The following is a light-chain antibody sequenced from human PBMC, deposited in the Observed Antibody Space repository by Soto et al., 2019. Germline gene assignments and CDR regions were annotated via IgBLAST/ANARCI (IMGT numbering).Light chain of an antibody. CDR2: VAS. V-gene: IGKV3-20*01. CDR3: QQYGNSRYT. Sequence: EIVLTQSPGTLSLSPGERAPLSCRASQSVSSSYLAWYQQRPGQAPRLLIYVASSRASDIPDRFSGSGSGTDFTLSIIRLEPEDLALYDCQQYGNSRYTFGQGTKLEIK. CDR1: QSVSSSY. J-gene: IGKJ2*01.